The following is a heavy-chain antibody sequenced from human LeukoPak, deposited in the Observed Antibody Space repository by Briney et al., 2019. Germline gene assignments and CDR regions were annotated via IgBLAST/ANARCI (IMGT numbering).Heavy chain of an antibody. D-gene: IGHD5-12*01. CDR2: MNPNSGNT. Sequence: EASVKVSCKASGYTFTSYDINWVRQATGQGLEWMGWMNPNSGNTGYAQKSQGRVTMTRNTSISTAYMELSSLRSEDTAVYYCARNHGPVVATTYYYYYYGMDVWGQGTTVTVSS. V-gene: IGHV1-8*01. J-gene: IGHJ6*02. CDR1: GYTFTSYD. CDR3: ARNHGPVVATTYYYYYYGMDV.